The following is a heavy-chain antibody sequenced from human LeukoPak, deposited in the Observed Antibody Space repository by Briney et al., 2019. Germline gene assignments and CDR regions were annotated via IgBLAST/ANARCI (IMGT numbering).Heavy chain of an antibody. CDR2: IIPIFGTA. CDR3: ARTETVLRFLEWLSRGASDI. Sequence: SVKVSCKASGGTFSSYAISWVRQAPGQGLEWMGGIIPIFGTANYAQKFQGRVTITADESTNTAYMGLSSLRSEDTAVYYCARTETVLRFLEWLSRGASDIWGQGTMVTVSS. D-gene: IGHD3-3*01. V-gene: IGHV1-69*01. J-gene: IGHJ3*02. CDR1: GGTFSSYA.